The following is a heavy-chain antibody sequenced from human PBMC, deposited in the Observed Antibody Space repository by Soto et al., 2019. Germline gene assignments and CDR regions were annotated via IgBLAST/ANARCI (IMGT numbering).Heavy chain of an antibody. J-gene: IGHJ5*02. CDR1: GGSISSYY. D-gene: IGHD4-17*01. CDR3: ARVRYGGDYEWFDP. V-gene: IGHV4-59*01. CDR2: IYYSGST. Sequence: SETLSLTCTVSGGSISSYYWSWIRQPPGKGLEWIGYIYYSGSTNYNPSLKSRVTISVDTSKNQFSLKLSSVTAADTAVYYCARVRYGGDYEWFDPWGQGTLVTVSS.